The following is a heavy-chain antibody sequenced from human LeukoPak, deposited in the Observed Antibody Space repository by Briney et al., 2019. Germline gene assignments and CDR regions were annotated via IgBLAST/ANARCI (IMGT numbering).Heavy chain of an antibody. V-gene: IGHV1-18*01. Sequence: GASVKVSCKASGYTFTSYGISWVRQAPGQGLEWMGWISAYNGNTNYAQKLQGRVTMTTDTSTSTAYMELRSLRSDDTAVYYWARVAEGLQFDSDWFDPWGQGTLVTVSS. CDR3: ARVAEGLQFDSDWFDP. J-gene: IGHJ5*02. D-gene: IGHD5-24*01. CDR1: GYTFTSYG. CDR2: ISAYNGNT.